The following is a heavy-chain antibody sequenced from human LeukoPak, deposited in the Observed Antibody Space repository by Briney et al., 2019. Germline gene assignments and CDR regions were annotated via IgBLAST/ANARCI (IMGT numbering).Heavy chain of an antibody. CDR2: ISAYNGNT. D-gene: IGHD1-26*01. J-gene: IGHJ5*02. CDR3: ARGGSISGSYYDWTWFDP. CDR1: GYTFTSYG. V-gene: IGHV1-18*01. Sequence: GASVKVSCKASGYTFTSYGISWVRQAPGQGLEWMGWISAYNGNTNYAQKLQGRVTMTTDTSMSTAYMELRSLRSDDTAVYYCARGGSISGSYYDWTWFDPWGQGTLVTVSS.